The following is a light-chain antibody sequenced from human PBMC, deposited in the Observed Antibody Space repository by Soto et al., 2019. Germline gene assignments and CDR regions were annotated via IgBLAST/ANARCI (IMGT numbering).Light chain of an antibody. V-gene: IGKV1-33*01. CDR2: DAS. CDR1: QDISNY. Sequence: DIQMTQSPSSLSASVGDRVTITFQASQDISNYLNWFQQKPGKPPKLLISDASNLKTGVPSRFSGSGSGTDFTFAISSLQPEDIATYYCQKYDNLPYTFGQGTRLEIK. J-gene: IGKJ5*01. CDR3: QKYDNLPYT.